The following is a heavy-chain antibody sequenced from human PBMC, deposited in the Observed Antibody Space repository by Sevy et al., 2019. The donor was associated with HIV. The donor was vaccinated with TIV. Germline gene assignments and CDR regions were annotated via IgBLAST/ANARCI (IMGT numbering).Heavy chain of an antibody. CDR1: GYSFTSYW. CDR2: IYPGDSDI. Sequence: GESLKISCKGSGYSFTSYWIGWVRQMPGKGLEWMGIIYPGDSDIRYSPSFQGQVTISADKSTNTAYLQWSSLKASDTAMFYCARLPDSGSYFSGARYYFDYWGQGTLVTVSS. D-gene: IGHD3-10*01. V-gene: IGHV5-51*01. CDR3: ARLPDSGSYFSGARYYFDY. J-gene: IGHJ4*02.